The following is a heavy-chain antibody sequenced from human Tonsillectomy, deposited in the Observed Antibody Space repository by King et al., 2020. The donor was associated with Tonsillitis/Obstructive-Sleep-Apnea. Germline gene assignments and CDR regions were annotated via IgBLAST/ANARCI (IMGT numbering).Heavy chain of an antibody. CDR2: ISSRSTYI. D-gene: IGHD1-1*01. CDR1: GFTFRSSS. J-gene: IGHJ6*03. CDR3: ARDLAKYNISWGMDV. Sequence: VQLVESGGGLVKSGGSLRLSCAASGFTFRSSSMSWVRQAPGKGLEWVSSISSRSTYIYYADSVEGRFTISRDNAKNSLYLQMNSLRAEDTDVCYCARDLAKYNISWGMDVWGKGTTVTVSS. V-gene: IGHV3-21*01.